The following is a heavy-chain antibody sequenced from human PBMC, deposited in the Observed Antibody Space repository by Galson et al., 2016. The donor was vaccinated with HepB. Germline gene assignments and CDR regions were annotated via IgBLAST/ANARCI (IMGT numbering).Heavy chain of an antibody. Sequence: SLRLSCAASGFTFSNYAMYWVRQTPGKGLEWVSGISRGGGSTYYADSVKGRFTISRDNSKNTLYLQMSSLRVEDTAVYYCAKVDRHSYGYRPPYSMDVWGQGTTVTASS. J-gene: IGHJ6*02. V-gene: IGHV3-23*01. CDR2: ISRGGGST. CDR3: AKVDRHSYGYRPPYSMDV. CDR1: GFTFSNYA. D-gene: IGHD5-18*01.